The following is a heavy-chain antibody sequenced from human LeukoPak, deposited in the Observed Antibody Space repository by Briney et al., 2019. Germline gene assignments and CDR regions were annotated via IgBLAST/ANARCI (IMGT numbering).Heavy chain of an antibody. Sequence: GGSLRLSCAASGFTFSSYGIHWVRQAPGKGLEWVAAISYDGSNKYYVESVKGRFTISRDNAKDTLYLQMNSLRAEDAAVYYCARRDTAMVTGFDYWGQGTLVTVSS. CDR3: ARRDTAMVTGFDY. V-gene: IGHV3-30*03. D-gene: IGHD5-18*01. CDR1: GFTFSSYG. CDR2: ISYDGSNK. J-gene: IGHJ4*02.